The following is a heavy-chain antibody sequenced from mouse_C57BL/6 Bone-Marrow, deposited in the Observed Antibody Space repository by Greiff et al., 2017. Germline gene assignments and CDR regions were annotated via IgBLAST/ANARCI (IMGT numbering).Heavy chain of an antibody. J-gene: IGHJ4*01. CDR3: AREHYSNYPYSMDY. CDR1: GYTFTSYW. V-gene: IGHV1-7*01. D-gene: IGHD2-5*01. Sequence: VKLQESGAELAKPGASVKLSCKASGYTFTSYWMHWVKQRPGQGLEWIGYINPSRGYTKYNQKFKDKATLTADKSSSTAYMQLSSRTYDDSAVYDCAREHYSNYPYSMDYWGQGTSVTVSS. CDR2: INPSRGYT.